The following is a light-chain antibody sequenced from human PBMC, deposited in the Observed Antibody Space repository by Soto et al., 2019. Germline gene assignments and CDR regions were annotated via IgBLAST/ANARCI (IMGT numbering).Light chain of an antibody. CDR3: SSYTSSSTGDV. Sequence: SALTQRACVPRPPGPSITLSCTRTSSDAGGHNYLPWYPPHPGKAPKPLIYDVSNRPSGDPNRFSGSKSGNTASLTISGLRAEDEADYCCSSYTSSSTGDVVGTGTKVPVL. CDR1: SSDAGGHNY. CDR2: DVS. J-gene: IGLJ1*01. V-gene: IGLV2-14*03.